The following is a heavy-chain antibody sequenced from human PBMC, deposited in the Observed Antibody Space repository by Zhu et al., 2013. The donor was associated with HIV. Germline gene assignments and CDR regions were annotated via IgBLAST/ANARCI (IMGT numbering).Heavy chain of an antibody. CDR3: ARMDKGSCTATTCPDWFDP. Sequence: QVQLVQSGPEVKKPGASVKVSCKASGYTFTNDGINWVRQATGHGLEWMGWVNPTSGHAGYAQKFQGRVTITRNTSISTVYMELRSLRSDDTAVYYCARMDKGSCTATTCPDWFDPVGPGEPWSPS. V-gene: IGHV1-8*01. CDR2: VNPTSGHA. J-gene: IGHJ5*02. D-gene: IGHD2-8*02. CDR1: GYTFTNDG.